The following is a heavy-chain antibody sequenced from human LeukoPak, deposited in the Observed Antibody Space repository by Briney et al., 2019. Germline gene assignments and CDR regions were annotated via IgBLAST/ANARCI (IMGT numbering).Heavy chain of an antibody. J-gene: IGHJ4*02. CDR3: AREGGNYYDSSGYRRFDY. Sequence: SETLSLTCSASGGSISSSSYYWGWIRQPPGKGLEWIGSIYYSGSSYYNPSLKSRVTISVDTSKNQFSLKVTSVTAADTAVYYCAREGGNYYDSSGYRRFDYWGQGTLVTVSS. D-gene: IGHD3-22*01. V-gene: IGHV4-39*07. CDR2: IYYSGSS. CDR1: GGSISSSSYY.